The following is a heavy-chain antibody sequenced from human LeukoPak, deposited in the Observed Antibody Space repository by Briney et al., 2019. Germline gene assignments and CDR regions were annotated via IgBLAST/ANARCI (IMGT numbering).Heavy chain of an antibody. CDR2: IYYSGNT. D-gene: IGHD5-12*01. Sequence: SETLPLTCTVSGGSINSYYWSWIRQPPGKGLEWIGYIYYSGNTNYNPSLKSRVTISLDTSKNQFSLKLSSVTAADTAVYYCARRNGYDYGVDYWGQGTLVTVST. J-gene: IGHJ4*02. CDR3: ARRNGYDYGVDY. V-gene: IGHV4-59*08. CDR1: GGSINSYY.